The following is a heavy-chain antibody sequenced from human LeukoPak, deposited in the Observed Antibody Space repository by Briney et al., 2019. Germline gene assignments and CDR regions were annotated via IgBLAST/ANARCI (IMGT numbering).Heavy chain of an antibody. CDR1: GYTFTSYD. V-gene: IGHV1-8*01. D-gene: IGHD3-10*01. CDR2: MNPNSGNT. CDR3: ARGRRVVRYGTYGMDV. Sequence: GASVKVSCKASGYTFTSYDINWVRQATGQGLEWMGWMNPNSGNTGYAQKFQGRVTMTRNTSISTAYMELSSLRSEDTAVYYCARGRRVVRYGTYGMDVWGQGTTVTASS. J-gene: IGHJ6*02.